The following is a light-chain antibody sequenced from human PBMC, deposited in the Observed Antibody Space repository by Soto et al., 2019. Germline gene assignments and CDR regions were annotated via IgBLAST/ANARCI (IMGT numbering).Light chain of an antibody. CDR3: QQSYSTPRT. J-gene: IGKJ1*01. CDR2: AES. CDR1: QSISSS. V-gene: IGKV1-39*01. Sequence: DIQMTQSPSSLYASVRDRVTITCRASQSISSSLNWYQQKPGKAPKLLIYAESSLQSGVPSRFSGSGSGTDFTLTISSLQPEDFATYYCQQSYSTPRTFGQGTKVEIK.